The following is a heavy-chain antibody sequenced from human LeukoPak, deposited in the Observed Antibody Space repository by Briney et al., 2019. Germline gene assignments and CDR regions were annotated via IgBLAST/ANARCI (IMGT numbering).Heavy chain of an antibody. CDR1: GFTFSSYA. CDR2: ISYDGSNK. Sequence: GSLRLSCAASGFTFSSYAMHWVRQAPGKGLEWVAVISYDGSNKYYADSVKGRFTISRDNSKNTLYLQMNSLRAEDMAVYYCARSTGYSYGMDVWGQGTTVTVSS. CDR3: ARSTGYSYGMDV. V-gene: IGHV3-30-3*01. J-gene: IGHJ6*02. D-gene: IGHD2-15*01.